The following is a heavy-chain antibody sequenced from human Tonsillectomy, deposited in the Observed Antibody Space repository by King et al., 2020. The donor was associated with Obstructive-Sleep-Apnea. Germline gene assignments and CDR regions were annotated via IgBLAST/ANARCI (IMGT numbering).Heavy chain of an antibody. D-gene: IGHD3-3*01. CDR2: ISGSETT. Sequence: VQLVESGGGLVQPGGSLRLSCAASGFTFSNYAMSCVRQAPGQGLEWGSLISGSETTNYAESVTGRFTISRDNSKNTLYLQMNSLRAEDTATYYCAKGPGYDFWSSYLHYFDYWGQGTLVTVSS. V-gene: IGHV3-23*04. CDR1: GFTFSNYA. CDR3: AKGPGYDFWSSYLHYFDY. J-gene: IGHJ4*02.